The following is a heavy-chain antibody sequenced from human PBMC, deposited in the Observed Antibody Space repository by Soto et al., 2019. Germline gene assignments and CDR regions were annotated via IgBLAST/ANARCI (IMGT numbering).Heavy chain of an antibody. J-gene: IGHJ4*02. CDR2: INSDGTRI. D-gene: IGHD1-7*01. CDR3: ARAGDWNYVQDF. CDR1: GFTFTNYR. Sequence: EVQLVESGGGLVQPGGSLRLSCAASGFTFTNYRIHWVRQAPGKGLVWVARINSDGTRINYADSVKGRFTISRDNAKNTVFLQTNRLRDEDSAVYFCARAGDWNYVQDFWGQGTLVTVSS. V-gene: IGHV3-74*01.